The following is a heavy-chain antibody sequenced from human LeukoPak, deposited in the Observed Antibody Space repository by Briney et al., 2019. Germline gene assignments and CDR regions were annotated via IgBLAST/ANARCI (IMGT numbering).Heavy chain of an antibody. CDR2: ISGSGDNT. Sequence: GGSLRLSCAASGFTFSTYVMSWVRQAPGKGLEWVSAISGSGDNTYYADSVKGRFTISRDNSKNTVYMQMNSLRAEDTAVYYCAKGGSGSYYDRFDSWGQGTLVTVS. CDR3: AKGGSGSYYDRFDS. D-gene: IGHD1-26*01. CDR1: GFTFSTYV. V-gene: IGHV3-23*01. J-gene: IGHJ4*02.